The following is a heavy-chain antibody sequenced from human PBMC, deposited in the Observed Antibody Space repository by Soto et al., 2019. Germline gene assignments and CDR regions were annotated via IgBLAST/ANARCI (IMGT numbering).Heavy chain of an antibody. J-gene: IGHJ5*02. CDR2: MNPNSGNT. D-gene: IGHD2-15*01. CDR1: GYTFTSYD. V-gene: IGHV1-8*01. Sequence: QVQLVQSGAEVKKPGASVKVSCKASGYTFTSYDINWVRQATGQGLEWMGWMNPNSGNTGSEQKFQGRVTMTRNTSISTAYMELSSLRSEDTAVYYCARGGLGYCSGGSCYFWFDPWGQGTLVTVSS. CDR3: ARGGLGYCSGGSCYFWFDP.